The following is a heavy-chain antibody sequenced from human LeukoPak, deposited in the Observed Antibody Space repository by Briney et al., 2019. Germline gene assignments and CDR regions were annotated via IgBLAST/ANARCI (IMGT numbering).Heavy chain of an antibody. CDR3: AKVGGMAGYYYYYGMDV. CDR2: ISVIGGST. D-gene: IGHD1-14*01. V-gene: IGHV3-23*01. J-gene: IGHJ6*02. Sequence: GGSLRLSCAASGFTFSTNDMSWVRQPPGKGLEWVSAISVIGGSTYYADSVKGRFTSSRDNSKNTLYLQMNSLRAEDTAVYYCAKVGGMAGYYYYYGMDVWGQGTTVTVSS. CDR1: GFTFSTND.